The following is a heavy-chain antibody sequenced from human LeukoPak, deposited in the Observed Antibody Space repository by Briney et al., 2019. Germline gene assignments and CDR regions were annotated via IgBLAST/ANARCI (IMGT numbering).Heavy chain of an antibody. CDR2: INYRGTA. CDR1: GGSISSSSYY. CDR3: ARPLSTGNYAY. V-gene: IGHV4-39*01. J-gene: IGHJ4*02. Sequence: PSETLSLTCTVSGGSISSSSYYWAWIRQPPGKGLEWIGSINYRGTANYSPSLQSRLTISVDTSKNQFSLMVSSVTAADTAVYFCARPLSTGNYAYWGPGALVTVSS. D-gene: IGHD2-8*02.